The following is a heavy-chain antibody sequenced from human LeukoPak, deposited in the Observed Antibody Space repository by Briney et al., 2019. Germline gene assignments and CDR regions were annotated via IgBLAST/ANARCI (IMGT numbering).Heavy chain of an antibody. J-gene: IGHJ6*03. CDR2: IYYSGST. V-gene: IGHV4-28*03. CDR3: ARGSKPPLSYYYYYMDV. D-gene: IGHD2-2*01. Sequence: SETLSLTCAVSGYSISSSHWWGWIRQSPGKGLEWIGYIYYSGSTYYNPSLKSRVTMSVDTSKNQFSLKLSSVTAVDTAVYYCARGSKPPLSYYYYYMDVWGKGTTVTVSS. CDR1: GYSISSSHW.